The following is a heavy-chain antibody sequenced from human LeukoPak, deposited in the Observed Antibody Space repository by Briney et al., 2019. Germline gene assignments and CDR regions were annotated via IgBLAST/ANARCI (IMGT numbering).Heavy chain of an antibody. J-gene: IGHJ4*02. V-gene: IGHV5-51*01. CDR2: IYPGDSDT. CDR3: ARLGDDYYDSSGSPDY. CDR1: GYSFTSYW. Sequence: GESLKISCKGSGYSFTSYWIGWVRQMPGKGLEWMGIIYPGDSDTRYSPSFQGQVTISADKSISTAYPQWSSLKASDTAMYYCARLGDDYYDSSGSPDYWGQGTLVTVSS. D-gene: IGHD3-22*01.